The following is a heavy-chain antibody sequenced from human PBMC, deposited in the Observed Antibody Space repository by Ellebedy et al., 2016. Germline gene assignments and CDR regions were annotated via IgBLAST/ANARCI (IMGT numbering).Heavy chain of an antibody. Sequence: GGSLRLSCTASGFTFGDYAMSWFRQAPGKGLEWVGRIRSKANSYATAYAASVKGRFTISRDDSKNTAYLQMNSLRAEDTAVYYCARDECCSGYLGKRYFDLWGRGTLVTVSS. J-gene: IGHJ2*01. V-gene: IGHV3-73*01. D-gene: IGHD5-12*01. CDR1: GFTFGDYA. CDR3: ARDECCSGYLGKRYFDL. CDR2: IRSKANSYAT.